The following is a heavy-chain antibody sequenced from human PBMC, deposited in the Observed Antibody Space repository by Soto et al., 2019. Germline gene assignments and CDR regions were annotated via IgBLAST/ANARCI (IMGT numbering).Heavy chain of an antibody. CDR1: GFTFSDFY. V-gene: IGHV3-11*01. CDR3: ARDGPYCGGNCYCDY. D-gene: IGHD2-21*02. J-gene: IGHJ4*02. CDR2: ITSSGSTK. Sequence: QVQLVESGGGLVKPGGSLSLSCTVSGFTFSDFYMSWVRQAPGKGLEWVAYITSSGSTKYYADSVKGRFTISRDNAKNSLYLQMNSLRAEDTAVYYFARDGPYCGGNCYCDYWGQGTLVTVSS.